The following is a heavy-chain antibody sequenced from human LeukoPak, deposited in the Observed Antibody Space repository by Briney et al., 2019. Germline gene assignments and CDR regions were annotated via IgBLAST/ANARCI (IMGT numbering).Heavy chain of an antibody. CDR1: GFTFSNYW. CDR3: ARGGSSWYRNYYYYGMDV. Sequence: PGGSLRLSCAASGFTFSNYWMGWVRQAPGKGLEWVAIVNKDGSKNYYVDSVKGRFSISRDNANNLLYLQMNSLRVEDTAVYYCARGGSSWYRNYYYYGMDVWGQGTTVTVSS. CDR2: VNKDGSKN. D-gene: IGHD6-13*01. J-gene: IGHJ6*02. V-gene: IGHV3-7*03.